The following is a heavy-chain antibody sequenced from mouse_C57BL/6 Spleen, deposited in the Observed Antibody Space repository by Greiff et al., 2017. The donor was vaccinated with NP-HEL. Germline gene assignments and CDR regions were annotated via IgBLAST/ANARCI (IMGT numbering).Heavy chain of an antibody. V-gene: IGHV5-16*01. J-gene: IGHJ1*03. CDR1: GFTFSDYY. Sequence: EVKLVESEGGLVQPGSSMKLSCTASGFTFSDYYMAWVRQVPEKGLEWVANINYDGSSTYYPDSLKSRFIISIDNAKNILYLQMSSLKSEDTATYYCAREFDYYGSSYWYFDVWGTGTTVTVSS. CDR2: INYDGSST. CDR3: AREFDYYGSSYWYFDV. D-gene: IGHD1-1*01.